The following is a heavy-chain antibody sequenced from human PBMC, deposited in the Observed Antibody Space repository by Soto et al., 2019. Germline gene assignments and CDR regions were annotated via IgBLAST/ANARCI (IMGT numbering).Heavy chain of an antibody. J-gene: IGHJ6*02. V-gene: IGHV4-34*01. D-gene: IGHD6-13*01. CDR2: INHSGST. CDR3: AGGRSWYYGMDV. Sequence: SETLSLTCAVYGGSFSGYYWSWIRQPPGKGLEWIGEINHSGSTNYNPSLKSRVTISVDTSKNQFSLKLSSVTAADTAVYYCAGGRSWYYGMDVWGQGTTVTVSS. CDR1: GGSFSGYY.